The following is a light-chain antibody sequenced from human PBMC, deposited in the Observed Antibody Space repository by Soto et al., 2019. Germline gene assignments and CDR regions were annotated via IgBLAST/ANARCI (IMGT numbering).Light chain of an antibody. CDR3: SSFAGSLTVI. V-gene: IGLV2-23*01. CDR2: EDF. Sequence: QSALTQPASMSGSPGQSITISCTGTNSDIGNYNLVSWYQQHPGKAPKLMIYEDFKRPSGVSNRFSGSKSGITASLTISGLQADDEADYYCSSFAGSLTVIFGGGTKVTVL. J-gene: IGLJ2*01. CDR1: NSDIGNYNL.